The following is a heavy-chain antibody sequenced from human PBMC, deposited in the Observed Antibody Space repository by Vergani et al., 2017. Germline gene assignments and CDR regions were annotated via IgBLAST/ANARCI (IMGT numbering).Heavy chain of an antibody. V-gene: IGHV1-69*04. CDR2: IIRILGIA. CDR3: ARDRYSSAPTPPDY. Sequence: QVQLVQSGAEVKKPGSSVKVSCKASGGTFSSYAISWVRQAPGQGLEWMGRIIRILGIANYAQKFQGRVTITADKSTSTAYMGLSSLESEDTAVYYCARDRYSSAPTPPDYWGQGTLVTVSS. CDR1: GGTFSSYA. J-gene: IGHJ4*02. D-gene: IGHD6-25*01.